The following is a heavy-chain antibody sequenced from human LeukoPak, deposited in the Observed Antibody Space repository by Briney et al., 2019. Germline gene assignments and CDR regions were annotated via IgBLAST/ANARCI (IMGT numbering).Heavy chain of an antibody. J-gene: IGHJ4*02. Sequence: GGSLRLTCATSGFTFYTYAMSWVRQAPGKGLEWVSVISGSGGSTDYADSVKGRFTISRDNSKNTLYLKMNRLRAEDTAVYYCAKGNYYDSTGYYLTYPFDYWGQGTLVTVSS. CDR2: ISGSGGST. D-gene: IGHD3-22*01. CDR1: GFTFYTYA. CDR3: AKGNYYDSTGYYLTYPFDY. V-gene: IGHV3-23*01.